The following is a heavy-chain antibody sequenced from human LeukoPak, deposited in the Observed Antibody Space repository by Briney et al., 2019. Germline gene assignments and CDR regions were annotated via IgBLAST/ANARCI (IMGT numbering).Heavy chain of an antibody. Sequence: GGSLRLSCAASGFTFSTYVMNWFRQAPGKGLEWVSTISVGAEYIFYADSVKGRFTISRDDSNNALYLQMHSLRAEDTAVYYCAKLKQWQPQRYFFEYWGQGALVTVAS. D-gene: IGHD6-19*01. CDR1: GFTFSTYV. J-gene: IGHJ4*02. CDR3: AKLKQWQPQRYFFEY. V-gene: IGHV3-23*01. CDR2: ISVGAEYI.